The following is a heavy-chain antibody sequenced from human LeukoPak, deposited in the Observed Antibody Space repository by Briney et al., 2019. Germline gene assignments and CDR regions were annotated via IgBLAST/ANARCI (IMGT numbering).Heavy chain of an antibody. D-gene: IGHD2-2*01. CDR3: ARQYCSSTRCYVYFGY. CDR1: GGSISSYY. Sequence: SETLSLTCTVYGGSISSYYWSWIRQPPGKGLEWNGYIYSSGRPNTNPSLKSRVTLSVDSPNNQFSLRLSSVTAADTAVYYCARQYCSSTRCYVYFGYWGQGTLVTVSS. V-gene: IGHV4-59*08. CDR2: IYSSGRP. J-gene: IGHJ4*02.